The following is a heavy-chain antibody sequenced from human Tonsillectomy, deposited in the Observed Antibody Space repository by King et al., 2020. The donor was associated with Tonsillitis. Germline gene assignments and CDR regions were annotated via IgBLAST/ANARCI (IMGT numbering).Heavy chain of an antibody. J-gene: IGHJ4*02. CDR3: STPGRIVGASFDY. CDR1: GFTFSGSA. Sequence: VQLVESGGGLVQPGGSLKLSCAASGFTFSGSAMHWVRQASGKGLEWVGRIRGKANSYATAYAASVKGRFTISRDDSKNTAYLQMNSLKTEDTAVYYCSTPGRIVGASFDYWGQGTLVTVSS. CDR2: IRGKANSYAT. D-gene: IGHD1-26*01. V-gene: IGHV3-73*02.